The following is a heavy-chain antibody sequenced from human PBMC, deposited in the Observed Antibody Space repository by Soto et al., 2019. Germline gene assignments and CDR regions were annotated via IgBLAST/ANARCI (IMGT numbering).Heavy chain of an antibody. CDR1: GFTFSSYG. CDR2: ISYDGSNK. V-gene: IGHV3-30*18. CDR3: AKDRALYYYGSGSYLLHYYGMDV. J-gene: IGHJ6*02. Sequence: GGSLRLSCAASGFTFSSYGMHWVRQAPGKGLEWVAVISYDGSNKYYADSVKGRFTISRDNSKNTLYLQMNSLRAEDTAVYYCAKDRALYYYGSGSYLLHYYGMDVWGQGTTVTVSS. D-gene: IGHD3-10*01.